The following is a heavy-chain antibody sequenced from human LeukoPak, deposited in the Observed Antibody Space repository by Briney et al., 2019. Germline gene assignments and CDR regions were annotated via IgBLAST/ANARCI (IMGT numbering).Heavy chain of an antibody. CDR1: GYTFSSYS. Sequence: PGGSLRLSCLASGYTFSSYSINWVRQAPGKGLEWVSSISVRSSYIYYADSVRGRFRISRGDARDSLYLQMNSLRAEDTAVYYCVRLRRNSDTSGFYYYYDFWGQGTLVTVSS. V-gene: IGHV3-21*01. CDR3: VRLRRNSDTSGFYYYYDF. J-gene: IGHJ4*02. CDR2: ISVRSSYI. D-gene: IGHD3-22*01.